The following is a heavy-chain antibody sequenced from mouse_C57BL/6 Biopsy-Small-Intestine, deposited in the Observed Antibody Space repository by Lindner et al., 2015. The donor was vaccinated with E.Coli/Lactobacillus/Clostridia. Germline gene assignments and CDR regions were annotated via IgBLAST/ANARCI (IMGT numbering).Heavy chain of an antibody. D-gene: IGHD1-1*01. CDR1: GYAFTTYD. V-gene: IGHV1S29*02. J-gene: IGHJ4*01. CDR2: INPNSGDT. CDR3: ARVPVNTVTYDY. Sequence: SVKVSCKSSGYAFTTYDINWVRQATGQGLEWMGWINPNSGDTGYPQKFQGRLTMTRNSSTSTAYMELSSLTSEDTAIYYCARVPVNTVTYDYWGQGSQVTVSS.